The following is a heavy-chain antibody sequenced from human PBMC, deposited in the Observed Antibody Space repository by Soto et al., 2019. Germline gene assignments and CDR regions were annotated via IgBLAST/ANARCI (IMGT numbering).Heavy chain of an antibody. D-gene: IGHD3-16*02. CDR3: ARVGMITFGGLIEVPFDY. J-gene: IGHJ4*02. CDR2: IGYDGRNS. CDR1: GFTFSGNG. Sequence: GGSLRLSCAASGFTFSGNGMHWVRQAPGKGLEWVAFIGYDGRNSDYRDSVKGRFTVSRDNSRSTLYLEMNSLRAEDTAVYHCARVGMITFGGLIEVPFDYWGQGTLVTVSS. V-gene: IGHV3-30*02.